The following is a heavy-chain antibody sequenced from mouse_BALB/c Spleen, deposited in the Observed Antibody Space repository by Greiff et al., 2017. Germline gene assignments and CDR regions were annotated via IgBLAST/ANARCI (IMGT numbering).Heavy chain of an antibody. CDR3: ARDAYYGTFDY. D-gene: IGHD2-1*01. V-gene: IGHV7-1*02. CDR1: GFTFSDFY. Sequence: DVMLVESGGGLVQPGGSLRLSCATSGFTFSDFYMEWVRQPPGKRLEWIAASRNKANDYTTEYSASVKGRFIVSRDTSQSILYLQMNALRAEDTAIYYCARDAYYGTFDYWGQGTTLTVSS. CDR2: SRNKANDYTT. J-gene: IGHJ2*01.